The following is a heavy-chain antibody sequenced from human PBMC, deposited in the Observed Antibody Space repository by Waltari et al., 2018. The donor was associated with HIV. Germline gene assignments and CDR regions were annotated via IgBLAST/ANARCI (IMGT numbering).Heavy chain of an antibody. Sequence: QVQVQESGPGLVKPSGTLSLTCAVPGGPITNNNWWTWVRQSPGKGLEWIGEIHHTGSTNYKPSLKNRVSILVDKSKNQFSLKLNSVTAADTAIYYCARAEETDGAFDIWGQGTMVTVSS. V-gene: IGHV4-4*02. J-gene: IGHJ3*02. CDR3: ARAEETDGAFDI. CDR1: GGPITNNNW. CDR2: IHHTGST.